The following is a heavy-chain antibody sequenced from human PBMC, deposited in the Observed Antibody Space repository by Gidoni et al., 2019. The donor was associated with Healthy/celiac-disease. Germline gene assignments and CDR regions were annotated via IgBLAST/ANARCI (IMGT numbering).Heavy chain of an antibody. Sequence: EGQLVESGGGLVKPGGSLRLSCAASGFTFSSYSMNWVRQAPGKGLEWVSSISSSSSYIYYADSVKGRFTISRDNAKNSLYLQMNSLRAEDPAVYYCARGRVAATPPDFDYWGQGTLVTVSS. D-gene: IGHD2-15*01. CDR1: GFTFSSYS. CDR3: ARGRVAATPPDFDY. CDR2: ISSSSSYI. J-gene: IGHJ4*02. V-gene: IGHV3-21*01.